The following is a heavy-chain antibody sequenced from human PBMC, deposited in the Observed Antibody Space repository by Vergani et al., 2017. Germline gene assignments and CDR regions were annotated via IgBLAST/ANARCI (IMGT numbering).Heavy chain of an antibody. CDR1: GFSFSSHW. D-gene: IGHD2-21*02. CDR3: ARDHVVPGIVWDY. CDR2: INQQGSEK. Sequence: EVLLVQFGGGLVQPGGSLRLSCEASGFSFSSHWMSWVRQAPGKGLEWVANINQQGSEKSYVDSVKGRFTVSRDNAQNLLYLQMNSLRAEDTAVYYCARDHVVPGIVWDYWDQGTQVTVSS. J-gene: IGHJ4*02. V-gene: IGHV3-7*01.